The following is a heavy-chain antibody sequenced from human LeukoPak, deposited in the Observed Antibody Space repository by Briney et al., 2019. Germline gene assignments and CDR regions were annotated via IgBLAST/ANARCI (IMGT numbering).Heavy chain of an antibody. J-gene: IGHJ4*02. CDR1: GFTFTNYG. D-gene: IGHD6-13*01. CDR3: AKDLLRGSSWSTYFFDY. V-gene: IGHV3-30*18. CDR2: ISYDGSDK. Sequence: PGRSLRLSCAASGFTFTNYGMHWVRQAPGKGLEWVALISYDGSDKNYADSVKGRFAISRDNSRDTLYLQMNSLRVEDTAVYYCAKDLLRGSSWSTYFFDYWGQGTLVTVSS.